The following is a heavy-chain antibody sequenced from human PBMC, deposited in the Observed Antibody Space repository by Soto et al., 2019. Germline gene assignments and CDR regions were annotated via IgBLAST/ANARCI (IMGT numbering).Heavy chain of an antibody. CDR3: ARADCSSTRCYPFDY. D-gene: IGHD2-2*01. CDR2: ISYSGST. CDR1: GGSISPYY. J-gene: IGHJ4*02. V-gene: IGHV4-59*01. Sequence: SETLSLTCTVSGGSISPYYWSWIRQPPGKGLEWIGYISYSGSTNYNPSLKSRVTLSVDTSKSQFSLKLDSVTAADTALYFCARADCSSTRCYPFDYWGQGAVVTVSS.